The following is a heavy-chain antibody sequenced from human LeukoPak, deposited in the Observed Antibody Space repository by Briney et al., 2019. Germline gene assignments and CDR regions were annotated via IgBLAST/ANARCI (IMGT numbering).Heavy chain of an antibody. D-gene: IGHD1-26*01. Sequence: PSQTLSLTCTVSGGSISSGSYYWSWIRQPAGKGLEWIGRIYTSGSTYYNPSLKSRVTISVDTSKNQFSLKLSSVTAADTAVYYCARGVGATGYYFDYWGQGTLVTVSS. J-gene: IGHJ4*02. CDR3: ARGVGATGYYFDY. CDR1: GGSISSGSYY. CDR2: IYTSGST. V-gene: IGHV4-61*02.